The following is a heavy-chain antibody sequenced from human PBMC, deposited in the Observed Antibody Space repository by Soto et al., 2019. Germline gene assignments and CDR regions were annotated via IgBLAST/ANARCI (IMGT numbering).Heavy chain of an antibody. Sequence: GGSLRLSCAASGFTVSSNYMSWVRQAPGKGLEWVSVIYSGGSTYYADSVKGSFTISRDNSKNTLYLQMNSLRAEDTAVYYCARELDCSSTSCYGNDYWGQGTLVTVSS. CDR2: IYSGGST. V-gene: IGHV3-66*01. CDR3: ARELDCSSTSCYGNDY. J-gene: IGHJ4*02. D-gene: IGHD2-2*01. CDR1: GFTVSSNY.